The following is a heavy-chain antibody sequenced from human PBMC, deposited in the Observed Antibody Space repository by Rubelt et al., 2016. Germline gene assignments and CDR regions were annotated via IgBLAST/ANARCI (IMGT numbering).Heavy chain of an antibody. CDR1: GYTFTSYG. J-gene: IGHJ3*02. CDR2: VSAYNGNT. V-gene: IGHV1-18*01. Sequence: QVQLVQSGAEVKKPGASVKVSCKASGYTFTSYGISWVRQAPGQGLEWMGWVSAYNGNTNYAQKLRGRAPMTPRTSKGTADMELRGLRSDDTAVYYCARDRTWLVPGLDAFDIWGQGTMVTVSS. D-gene: IGHD6-19*01. CDR3: ARDRTWLVPGLDAFDI.